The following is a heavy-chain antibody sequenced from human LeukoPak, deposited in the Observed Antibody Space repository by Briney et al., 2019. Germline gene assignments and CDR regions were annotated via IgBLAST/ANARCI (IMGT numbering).Heavy chain of an antibody. CDR1: GGSISSSSYY. CDR3: ARLSTYYDFWSGYLNWFDP. V-gene: IGHV4-39*01. D-gene: IGHD3-3*01. CDR2: IYYSGST. Sequence: SETLSLTCTVSGGSISSSSYYWGWIRQPPGKGLEWIGSIYYSGSTYYNPSLKSRVPISVDTSKNQFSLKLSSVTAADTAAYYCARLSTYYDFWSGYLNWFDPWGQGTLVTVSS. J-gene: IGHJ5*02.